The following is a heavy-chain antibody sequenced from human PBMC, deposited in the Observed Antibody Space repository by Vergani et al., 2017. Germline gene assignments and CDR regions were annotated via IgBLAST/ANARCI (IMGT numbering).Heavy chain of an antibody. D-gene: IGHD5-12*01. CDR2: ISGSGGST. J-gene: IGHJ6*02. V-gene: IGHV3-23*01. CDR3: AKKQQSXSGYDSGYYYGMDV. Sequence: EVQLLESGGGLVQPGGSLRLSCAASGFTFSSYAMSWVRQAPGKGLEWVSAISGSGGSTYYADSVKGRFTISRDNSKNTLYLQMNSLRAEDTAVYYCAKKQQSXSGYDSGYYYGMDVWGQGTTVTVSS. CDR1: GFTFSSYA.